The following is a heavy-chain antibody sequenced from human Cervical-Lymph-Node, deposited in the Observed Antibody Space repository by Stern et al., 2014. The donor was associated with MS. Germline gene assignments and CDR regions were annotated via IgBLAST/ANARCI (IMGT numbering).Heavy chain of an antibody. V-gene: IGHV1-2*06. CDR2: INPDSGGV. J-gene: IGHJ3*01. CDR1: GYTFTDYY. D-gene: IGHD1-14*01. Sequence: VQLVESGAALKKPGTSVKVSCQTSGYTFTDYYIHWVRQAPGQGLEWMGRINPDSGGVTYAQNFQGRVTMTRDTSRNPAYMELSSLRSDDTAMFYCTRDLVGTDAFDVWGQGTMVIVSS. CDR3: TRDLVGTDAFDV.